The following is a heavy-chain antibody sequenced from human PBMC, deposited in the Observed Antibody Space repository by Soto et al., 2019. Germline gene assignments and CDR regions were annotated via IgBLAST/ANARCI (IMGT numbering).Heavy chain of an antibody. J-gene: IGHJ6*02. Sequence: TGGSLRLSCAASGFTFSSYGMHWVRQAPGKGLEWVAVIWYDGSNKYYADSVKGRFTISRDNSKNTLYLQMGSLRAEDMAVYYCARRIPFGYSMDVWGQGTTVTVSS. V-gene: IGHV3-33*01. CDR3: ARRIPFGYSMDV. CDR1: GFTFSSYG. D-gene: IGHD2-21*01. CDR2: IWYDGSNK.